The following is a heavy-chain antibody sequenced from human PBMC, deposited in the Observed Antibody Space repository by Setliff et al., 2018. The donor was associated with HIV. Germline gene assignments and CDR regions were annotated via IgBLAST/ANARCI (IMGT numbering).Heavy chain of an antibody. CDR1: GYTFTGHY. J-gene: IGHJ4*02. D-gene: IGHD3-16*01. CDR2: INPSGGYT. CDR3: ARAFEDLDYFDY. V-gene: IGHV1-46*01. Sequence: ASVKVSCKASGYTFTGHYMHWVRQAPGQGLEWVGMINPSGGYTRYAQKFQGRVTMTRDTSTSTVYMELSSLRSEDTAVYYCARAFEDLDYFDYWGQGTLVTVSS.